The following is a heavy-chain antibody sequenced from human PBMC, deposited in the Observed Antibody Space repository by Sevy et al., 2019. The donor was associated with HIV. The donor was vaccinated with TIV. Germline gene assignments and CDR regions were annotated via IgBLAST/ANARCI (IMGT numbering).Heavy chain of an antibody. Sequence: GGSLRLSCTASGFTFSSYDMNWVRQAPGKGLEWVSKISSSGSSIYYADSVKGRFTISRDKAKNSLNLQMNSLRAEDTAVYYWAREGYYYGSGSYFTLPYYFDYWGQGTLVTVSS. V-gene: IGHV3-48*03. J-gene: IGHJ4*02. CDR1: GFTFSSYD. CDR2: ISSSGSSI. D-gene: IGHD3-10*01. CDR3: AREGYYYGSGSYFTLPYYFDY.